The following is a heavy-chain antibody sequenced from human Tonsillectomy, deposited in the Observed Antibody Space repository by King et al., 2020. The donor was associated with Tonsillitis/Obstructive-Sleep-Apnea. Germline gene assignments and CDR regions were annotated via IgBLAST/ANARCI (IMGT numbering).Heavy chain of an antibody. CDR3: ARGGVPGVVGDD. V-gene: IGHV3-7*03. CDR1: GFTFRSYW. D-gene: IGHD3-3*01. J-gene: IGHJ4*02. Sequence: VQLVESGGGLVQPGGSLRLSCAASGFTFRSYWMNWVRQAPGKGLEWVANIKEDGSEEYNVDSVRGRFTISRDNAKNSLYLQMSSLRTDDTAVYSCARGGVPGVVGDDWGQGTLVTVSS. CDR2: IKEDGSEE.